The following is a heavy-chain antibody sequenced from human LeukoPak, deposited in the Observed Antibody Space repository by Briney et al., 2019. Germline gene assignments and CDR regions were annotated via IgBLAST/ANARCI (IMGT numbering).Heavy chain of an antibody. J-gene: IGHJ3*02. D-gene: IGHD3-22*01. Sequence: PSETLSLTCTVSGGSISSSSYYRGWIRQPPGKGLEWIGSIYYSGSTYYNPSLKSRVSISVDTSKNQFSLKLRSVTAADTAVYYCARYDSSGYLPDAFDIWGQGTMVTVSS. CDR1: GGSISSSSYY. V-gene: IGHV4-39*01. CDR3: ARYDSSGYLPDAFDI. CDR2: IYYSGST.